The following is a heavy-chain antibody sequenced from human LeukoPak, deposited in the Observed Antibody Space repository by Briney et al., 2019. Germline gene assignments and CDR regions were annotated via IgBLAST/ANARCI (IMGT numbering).Heavy chain of an antibody. Sequence: PSETLFLTCAVSGGSISSGGYSWSWIRQPPGKGLEWIGYIYHSGSTYYNPSLKSRVTISVDRSKNQFSLKLSSVTAADTAVYYCARGTSYSRGFDYWGQGTLVTVSS. D-gene: IGHD6-13*01. J-gene: IGHJ4*02. V-gene: IGHV4-30-2*01. CDR3: ARGTSYSRGFDY. CDR2: IYHSGST. CDR1: GGSISSGGYS.